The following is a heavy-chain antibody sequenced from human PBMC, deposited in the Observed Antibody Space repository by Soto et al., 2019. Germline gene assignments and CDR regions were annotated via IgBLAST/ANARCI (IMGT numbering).Heavy chain of an antibody. Sequence: GASVKVSCKASGGTFSSYTISWVRQAPGQGLEWMGRIIPILGIANYAQKFQGRVTITADKSTSTAYMELSSLRSEDTAVYYCARDSVRASYYSYYATDVWGQGPTVTVAS. CDR2: IIPILGIA. CDR3: ARDSVRASYYSYYATDV. J-gene: IGHJ6*02. V-gene: IGHV1-69*04. D-gene: IGHD3-10*01. CDR1: GGTFSSYT.